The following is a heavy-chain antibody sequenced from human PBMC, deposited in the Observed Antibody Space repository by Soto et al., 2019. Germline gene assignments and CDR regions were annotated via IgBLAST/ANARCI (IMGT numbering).Heavy chain of an antibody. CDR2: INHSGST. D-gene: IGHD2-21*02. V-gene: IGHV4-34*01. CDR3: ARAGFVVVTANTYFDY. J-gene: IGHJ4*02. Sequence: PSETLSLTCAVYGGSFSGYYGSWIRQPPGKGLEWIGEINHSGSTNYNPSLKSRVTISVDTSKNQFSLKLSSVTAADTAVYYCARAGFVVVTANTYFDYWGQGTQVTVSS. CDR1: GGSFSGYY.